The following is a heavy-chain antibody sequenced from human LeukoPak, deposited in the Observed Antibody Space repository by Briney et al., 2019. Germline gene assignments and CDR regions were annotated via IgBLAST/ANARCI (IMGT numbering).Heavy chain of an antibody. D-gene: IGHD6-13*01. V-gene: IGHV3-30*02. CDR1: GFTFSSYG. CDR2: IRFDGSNK. Sequence: QPGGSLRLSCAASGFTFSSYGMHWVLQAPGKGLEWVAFIRFDGSNKYYADSVKGRFTISRDNSKSTLYLQMNSLRAEDTAVYYCEKVFSGITAAGMGNYWGQGTLVTVSS. J-gene: IGHJ4*02. CDR3: EKVFSGITAAGMGNY.